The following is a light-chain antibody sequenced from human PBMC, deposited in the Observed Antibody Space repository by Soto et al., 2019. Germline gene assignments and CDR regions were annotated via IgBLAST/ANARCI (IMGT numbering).Light chain of an antibody. CDR2: DVS. V-gene: IGLV2-11*01. CDR1: SSDIGGYNY. J-gene: IGLJ2*01. Sequence: QSALTQPRSVSGSPGQSVTISCTGTSSDIGGYNYVSWYQQHPGKAPKLMIYDVSKRPSGVPNRFSGSKSGNTASLTISGLQPEDEADYYCCSYAGSHTLLFGGGTKLTVL. CDR3: CSYAGSHTLL.